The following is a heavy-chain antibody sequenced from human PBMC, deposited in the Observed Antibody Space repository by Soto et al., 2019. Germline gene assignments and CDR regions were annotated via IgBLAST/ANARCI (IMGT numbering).Heavy chain of an antibody. CDR3: ARRYGGNLDY. CDR2: IYYSGST. Sequence: SETLSLTCTVSGGSISSYYWSWIRQPPGKGLEWIGYIYYSGSTNYNPSLKSRVTISVDTSKNQFSLKLSSVAAADTDVYYCARRYGGNLDYWGQGTPVTVSS. D-gene: IGHD1-26*01. CDR1: GGSISSYY. J-gene: IGHJ4*02. V-gene: IGHV4-59*08.